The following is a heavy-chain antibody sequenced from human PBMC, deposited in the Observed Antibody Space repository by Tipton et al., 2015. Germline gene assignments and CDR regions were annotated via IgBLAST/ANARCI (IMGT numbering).Heavy chain of an antibody. CDR1: GFTFTSYA. CDR2: ISGSGDTT. J-gene: IGHJ6*02. D-gene: IGHD6-13*01. CDR3: ARGGSNYFYYYYGMDV. Sequence: GSLRLSCSASGFTFTSYAMNWVRQAPGKGLEWVSIISGSGDTTYYADSVQGRFTISRDNSKNTVYLQMNSLRVEDTAVYYCARGGSNYFYYYYGMDVWGQGTTVTVSS. V-gene: IGHV3-23*01.